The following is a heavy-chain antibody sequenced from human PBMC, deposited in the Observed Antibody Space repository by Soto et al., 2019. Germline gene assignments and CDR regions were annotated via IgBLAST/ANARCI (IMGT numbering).Heavy chain of an antibody. CDR2: INHSGST. V-gene: IGHV4-34*01. CDR3: ARGFRVVTEYYYYYYGMDV. Sequence: PSETLSLTCAVYGGSFSGYYWSWIRQPPGKGLEWIGEINHSGSTNYNPSLKNRVTISVDTSKNQFSLKLSSVTAADTAVYYCARGFRVVTEYYYYYYGMDVWGQGTTVTVSS. CDR1: GGSFSGYY. J-gene: IGHJ6*02. D-gene: IGHD2-15*01.